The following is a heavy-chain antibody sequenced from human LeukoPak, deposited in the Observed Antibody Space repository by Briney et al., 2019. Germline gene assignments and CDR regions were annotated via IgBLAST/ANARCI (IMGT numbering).Heavy chain of an antibody. D-gene: IGHD2-2*02. V-gene: IGHV3-21*01. CDR2: ISSSSSYI. CDR1: GFTFSSYS. Sequence: GGSLRLSCAASGFTFSSYSMNWVRQAPGKGLEWVSSISSSSSYIYYADSVKGRFTISRDNSKNTLYLQMNSLRAEDTAVYYCARDRCSSTSCYTGHYYGMDVWGQGTTVTVSS. CDR3: ARDRCSSTSCYTGHYYGMDV. J-gene: IGHJ6*02.